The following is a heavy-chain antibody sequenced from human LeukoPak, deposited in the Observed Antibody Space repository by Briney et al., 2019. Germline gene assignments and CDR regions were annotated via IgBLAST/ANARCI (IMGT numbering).Heavy chain of an antibody. CDR2: ISGNGGST. J-gene: IGHJ4*02. D-gene: IGHD6-13*01. CDR1: GFTFSSYA. V-gene: IGHV3-23*01. Sequence: SGGSLRLSCAASGFTFSSYAMSWVRQAPGKGLEWVSAISGNGGSTYYADSVKGRFTISRDNSKNTLFLQMNSLRAEDKAVFYCAKDLLGGSNSWYYFDYWGQGTLVTVSS. CDR3: AKDLLGGSNSWYYFDY.